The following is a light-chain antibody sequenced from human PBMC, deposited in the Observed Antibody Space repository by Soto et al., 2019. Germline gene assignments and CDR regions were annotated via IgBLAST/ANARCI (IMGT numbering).Light chain of an antibody. CDR2: GAS. CDR3: QQYGSSPPN. CDR1: QSVSKNF. V-gene: IGKV3-20*01. Sequence: EIVLTQSPGTLSLSPGERATLSCRASQSVSKNFLAWYQQKPGQAPRLLISGASNRATGIPDRFSGSGSGTDFSLAIDRLETEDLAVYFCQQYGSSPPNFGGGTKVAIK. J-gene: IGKJ4*01.